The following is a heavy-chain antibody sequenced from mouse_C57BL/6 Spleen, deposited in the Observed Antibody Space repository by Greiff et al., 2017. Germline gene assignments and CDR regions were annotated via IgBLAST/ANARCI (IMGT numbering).Heavy chain of an antibody. CDR3: ARVDDGYYWYFDV. D-gene: IGHD2-3*01. V-gene: IGHV1-64*01. CDR2: IHPNSGST. CDR1: GYTFTSYW. J-gene: IGHJ1*03. Sequence: VQLQQPGAELVKPGASVKLSCKASGYTFTSYWMHWVKQRPGQGLEWIGMIHPNSGSTNYNEKFKSKATLTVDKSSSTAYMQLSSLTSEDSAVYYCARVDDGYYWYFDVWGTGTTVTVSS.